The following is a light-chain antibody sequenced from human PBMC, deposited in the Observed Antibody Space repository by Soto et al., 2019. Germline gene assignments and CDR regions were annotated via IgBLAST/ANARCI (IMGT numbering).Light chain of an antibody. CDR3: QQYNDSPFT. CDR1: QSIGSW. V-gene: IGKV1-5*01. CDR2: DVS. Sequence: DIQMTQSPSTLSASVGDRVTITCRASQSIGSWLAWYLQKPGKAPKLLTYDVSGLQSGVPSRFSGSGSGTEFTLTISSLQPDDFATNYCQQYNDSPFTFGPGTKVDI. J-gene: IGKJ3*01.